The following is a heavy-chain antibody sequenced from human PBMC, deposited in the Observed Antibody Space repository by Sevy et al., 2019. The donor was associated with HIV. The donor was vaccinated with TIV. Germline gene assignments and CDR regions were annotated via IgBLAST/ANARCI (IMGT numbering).Heavy chain of an antibody. CDR3: ATHASDYDSTGYLERDAFDI. J-gene: IGHJ3*02. V-gene: IGHV3-53*01. CDR1: GFTVSSNY. Sequence: GGYLRLSCAASGFTVSSNYMSWVRQAPGKGLEWVSVIYAGGSTYYADSVKGRFTITRDNSKNTLYLQMNSLRADDTAVYYCATHASDYDSTGYLERDAFDIWGQGTMVTVSS. CDR2: IYAGGST. D-gene: IGHD3-22*01.